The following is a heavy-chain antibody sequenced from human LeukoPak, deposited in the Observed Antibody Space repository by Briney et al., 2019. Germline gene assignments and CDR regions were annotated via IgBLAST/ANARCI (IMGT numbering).Heavy chain of an antibody. D-gene: IGHD3-22*01. CDR3: ARYYDSSGYYLRTPCFDY. CDR2: INHSGST. CDR1: GGSFSDYY. V-gene: IGHV4-34*01. Sequence: SETLSLTCAVYGGSFSDYYWTWIRQPPGKGLEWIGEINHSGSTNYNPSLKSRVTISVDTSKNQFSLKLSSVTAADTAVYYCARYYDSSGYYLRTPCFDYWGQGTLVTVSS. J-gene: IGHJ4*02.